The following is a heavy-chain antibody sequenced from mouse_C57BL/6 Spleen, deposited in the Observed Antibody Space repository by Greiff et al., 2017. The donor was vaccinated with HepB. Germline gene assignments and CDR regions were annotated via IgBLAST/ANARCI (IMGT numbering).Heavy chain of an antibody. D-gene: IGHD1-1*01. Sequence: QVQLQQSGPGLVQPSQSLSITCTVSGFSLTSYGVHWVRQSPGKGLEWLGVIWRGGSTDYTAAFMSRLSITKDNSKSQAFFKMNSLQADDTAIYYCGGGSSPYYYAMDYWGQGTSVTVSS. J-gene: IGHJ4*01. CDR2: IWRGGST. CDR1: GFSLTSYG. CDR3: GGGSSPYYYAMDY. V-gene: IGHV2-5*01.